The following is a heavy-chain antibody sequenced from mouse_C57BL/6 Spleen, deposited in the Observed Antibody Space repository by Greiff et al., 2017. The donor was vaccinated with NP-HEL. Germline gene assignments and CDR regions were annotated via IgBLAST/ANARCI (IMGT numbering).Heavy chain of an antibody. CDR3: AREGLVTVVADY. J-gene: IGHJ2*01. Sequence: QVQLQQPGTELVKPGASVKLSCKASGYTFTSYWMHWVKQRPGQGLEWIGNINPSNGGTNYNEKFKSKAKLTVDKSSSTAYMQLSSLTSEDSAVYYCAREGLVTVVADYWGQGTTLTVSS. CDR2: INPSNGGT. V-gene: IGHV1-53*01. CDR1: GYTFTSYW. D-gene: IGHD1-1*01.